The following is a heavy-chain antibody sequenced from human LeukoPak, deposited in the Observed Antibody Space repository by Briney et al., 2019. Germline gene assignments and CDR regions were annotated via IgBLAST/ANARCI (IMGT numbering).Heavy chain of an antibody. Sequence: GGSLRLSCAASGFTFSSYWMHWVRQAPGKGLVWVSRINSDGSRTSYADSVKGRFTISRDNSKNSLYLQMNGLRTEDTALYYCAKEYSSSPRGYYYYYYGMDVWGQGTTVTVSS. CDR2: INSDGSRT. J-gene: IGHJ6*02. D-gene: IGHD6-6*01. V-gene: IGHV3-74*01. CDR3: AKEYSSSPRGYYYYYYGMDV. CDR1: GFTFSSYW.